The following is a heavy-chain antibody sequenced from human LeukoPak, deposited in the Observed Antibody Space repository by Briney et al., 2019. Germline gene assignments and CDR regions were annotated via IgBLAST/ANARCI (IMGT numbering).Heavy chain of an antibody. CDR3: AKARCSSTSCYSMDY. CDR1: GFTFSSYA. D-gene: IGHD2-2*01. V-gene: IGHV3-23*01. CDR2: ISGSGGST. J-gene: IGHJ4*02. Sequence: PGGSLRLSCAASGFTFSSYAMSWVRQAPGKGLEWVSAISGSGGSTYYADSVKGRFTISRDNSKNTLYLQMNSLRAEDTAVYYCAKARCSSTSCYSMDYWGQGTLVTVSS.